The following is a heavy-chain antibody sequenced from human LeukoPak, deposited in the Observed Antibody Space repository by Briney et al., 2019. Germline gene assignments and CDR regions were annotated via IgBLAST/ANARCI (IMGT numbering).Heavy chain of an antibody. Sequence: PGGSLRLSGAASVFTFSSYGMHWVLQARGKGLEWVAVIWYDGSNKYYADSVKGRFTISRDNSKNTLYLQMNSLRAEDTAIYYCAKDHRDGYNFRVGAFDIWGQGTMVTVSS. CDR2: IWYDGSNK. CDR1: VFTFSSYG. V-gene: IGHV3-33*06. CDR3: AKDHRDGYNFRVGAFDI. D-gene: IGHD5-24*01. J-gene: IGHJ3*02.